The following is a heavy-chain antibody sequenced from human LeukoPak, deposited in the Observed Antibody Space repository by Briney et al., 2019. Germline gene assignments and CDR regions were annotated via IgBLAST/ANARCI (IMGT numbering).Heavy chain of an antibody. CDR2: ISSSSSYI. Sequence: GGSLRLSCAASGFTFSSYSMNWVRQAPGKGLEWVSSISSSSSYIYYADSVKGRFTISRDNAKNSLYLQMNSLRAEDTAVYYCAREFLAVAGTGLDPWGQGTLVTVSS. V-gene: IGHV3-21*01. CDR1: GFTFSSYS. J-gene: IGHJ5*02. CDR3: AREFLAVAGTGLDP. D-gene: IGHD6-19*01.